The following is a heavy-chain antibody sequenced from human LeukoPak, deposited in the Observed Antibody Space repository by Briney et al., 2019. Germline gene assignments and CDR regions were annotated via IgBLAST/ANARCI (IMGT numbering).Heavy chain of an antibody. V-gene: IGHV1-69*05. Sequence: SVKVSCKPSGGSFNDYAFSWVRQAPGQGLEWMGGIIPLFGTPIYAQQFQGRFTITTDEPTSTAYMELSSLTSEDTAVYYCARERTTETTWGYFDYWGQGTLVTVSS. J-gene: IGHJ4*02. CDR2: IIPLFGTP. D-gene: IGHD4-17*01. CDR3: ARERTTETTWGYFDY. CDR1: GGSFNDYA.